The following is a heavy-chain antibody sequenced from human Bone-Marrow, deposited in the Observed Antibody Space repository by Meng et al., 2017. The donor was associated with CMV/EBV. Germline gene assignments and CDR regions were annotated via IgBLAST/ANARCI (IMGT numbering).Heavy chain of an antibody. V-gene: IGHV2-5*01. CDR3: AHNDRSYYYDSSGYWVY. Sequence: SGPTLVNPTQTLTLTCTFSGFSLSTSGVGVGWIRQPPGKALEWLALIYWNDDKRYSPSLKSRLTITKDTSKNQVVLTMTNMDPVDTATYYCAHNDRSYYYDSSGYWVYWGQGTLVTVSS. CDR1: GFSLSTSGVG. CDR2: IYWNDDK. J-gene: IGHJ4*02. D-gene: IGHD3-22*01.